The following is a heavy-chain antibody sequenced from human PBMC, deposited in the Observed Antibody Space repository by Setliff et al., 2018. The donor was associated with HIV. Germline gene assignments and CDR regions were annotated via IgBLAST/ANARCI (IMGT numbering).Heavy chain of an antibody. Sequence: SLKISCKGSGYSFTSYWISWVRQMPGKGLEWMGRIDPSDSYTNYSPSFQGHVTISADKSISTAYLQWSSLKASDTAMYYCARPRRDGYEVDYWGQGTLVTVSS. CDR2: IDPSDSYT. CDR3: ARPRRDGYEVDY. CDR1: GYSFTSYW. V-gene: IGHV5-10-1*01. D-gene: IGHD5-12*01. J-gene: IGHJ4*02.